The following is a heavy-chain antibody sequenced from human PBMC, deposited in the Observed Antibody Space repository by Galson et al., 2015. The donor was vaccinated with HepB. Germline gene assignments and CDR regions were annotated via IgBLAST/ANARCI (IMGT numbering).Heavy chain of an antibody. CDR2: ISSSSSYI. CDR1: GVTFSNYA. Sequence: SLRLSCAAPGVTFSNYAMGWVRQAPGKGLEWVSTISSSSSYIYYADSVKGRFTISRDNAKNSLYLQMNSLRAEDTAVYYCARAHVVVVTATLDYWGQGTLVTVSS. D-gene: IGHD2-21*02. V-gene: IGHV3-21*01. CDR3: ARAHVVVVTATLDY. J-gene: IGHJ4*02.